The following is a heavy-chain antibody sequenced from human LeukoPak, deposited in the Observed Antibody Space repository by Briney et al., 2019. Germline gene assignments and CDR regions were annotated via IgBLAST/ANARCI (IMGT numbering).Heavy chain of an antibody. CDR3: ARGEFSDFWSGYYHDY. V-gene: IGHV3-21*01. D-gene: IGHD3-3*01. CDR1: GFTFSSYS. Sequence: VGSLRLSCAASGFTFSSYSMNWVRQAPGKGLEWVSSISSSSSYIYYADSVKGRFTISRDNAKNPLYLQMNSLRAEDTAVYYCARGEFSDFWSGYYHDYWGQGTLVTVSS. J-gene: IGHJ4*02. CDR2: ISSSSSYI.